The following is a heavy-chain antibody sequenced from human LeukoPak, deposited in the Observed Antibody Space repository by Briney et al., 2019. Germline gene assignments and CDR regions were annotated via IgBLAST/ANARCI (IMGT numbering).Heavy chain of an antibody. CDR1: GYTFTGYY. V-gene: IGHV1-2*02. D-gene: IGHD3-9*01. J-gene: IGHJ4*02. CDR3: ARSPHILTGENFDY. Sequence: RASVKVSCTASGYTFTGYYMHWVRQAPGQGLEWMRWINPNSGGTNYAQTFQGRVTMTRDTSITTAYMEMSRLRSDDTALYYCARSPHILTGENFDYWGQGTLVTVSS. CDR2: INPNSGGT.